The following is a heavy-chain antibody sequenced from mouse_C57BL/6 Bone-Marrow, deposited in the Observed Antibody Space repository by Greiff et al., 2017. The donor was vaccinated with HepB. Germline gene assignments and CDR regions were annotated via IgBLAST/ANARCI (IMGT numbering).Heavy chain of an antibody. V-gene: IGHV1-50*01. CDR1: GYTFTSYW. J-gene: IGHJ1*03. CDR2: IDPSDSYT. D-gene: IGHD1-1*01. Sequence: QVQLQQPGAELVKPGASVKLSCKASGYTFTSYWMQWVKQRPGQGLEWIGEIDPSDSYTNYNQKFKGKATLTVDTSSSTAYMQLSSLTSEDSAVYYCARSANYYGSRYWYFDVWGTETTVTVSS. CDR3: ARSANYYGSRYWYFDV.